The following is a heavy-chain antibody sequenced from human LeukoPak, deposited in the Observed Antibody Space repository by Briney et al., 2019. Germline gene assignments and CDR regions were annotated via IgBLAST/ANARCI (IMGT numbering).Heavy chain of an antibody. V-gene: IGHV4-39*07. J-gene: IGHJ4*02. CDR1: GGSISSGSYY. CDR3: ARANSGSSIAPFFY. D-gene: IGHD1-26*01. Sequence: SETLSLTCTVSGGSISSGSYYWGWIRQPPGKGLEWIGSIYYSGSTYYNPSLKSRVTISVDTSKNQFSLKLSSVTAADTAVYYCARANSGSSIAPFFYWGQGTLVTVSS. CDR2: IYYSGST.